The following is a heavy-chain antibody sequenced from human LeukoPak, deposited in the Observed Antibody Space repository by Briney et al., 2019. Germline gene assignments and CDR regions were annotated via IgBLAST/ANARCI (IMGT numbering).Heavy chain of an antibody. Sequence: SETLSLTCAVYGGSFSGYYWSWIRQPPGKGLEWIGEINHSGSTNYNPSLKSRVTISVDTSKNRFSLKLSSVTAADTAVYYCARVSVSYDFWSGLSYYFDYWGQGTLVTVPS. CDR1: GGSFSGYY. CDR2: INHSGST. J-gene: IGHJ4*02. V-gene: IGHV4-34*01. CDR3: ARVSVSYDFWSGLSYYFDY. D-gene: IGHD3-3*01.